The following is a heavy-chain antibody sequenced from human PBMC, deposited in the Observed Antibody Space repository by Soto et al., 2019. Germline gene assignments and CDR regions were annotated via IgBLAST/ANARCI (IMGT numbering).Heavy chain of an antibody. J-gene: IGHJ5*02. V-gene: IGHV3-23*01. CDR3: AKNQGVELVPLATVDWFDP. Sequence: GGSLRLSCAASGFIFENFGMSWVRQAPGKGLEWISSISGSGFKKYYADSVKGRFTISRDNSRSTVYLELNNLSAEDTAVYHCAKNQGVELVPLATVDWFDPWGEGSVVTVS. CDR1: GFIFENFG. CDR2: ISGSGFKK. D-gene: IGHD1-26*01.